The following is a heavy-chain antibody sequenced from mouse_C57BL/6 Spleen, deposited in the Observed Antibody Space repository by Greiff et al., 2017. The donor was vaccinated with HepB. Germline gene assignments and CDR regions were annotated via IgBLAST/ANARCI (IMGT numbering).Heavy chain of an antibody. D-gene: IGHD4-1*01. CDR3: ARQDWEYYFDY. CDR1: GFTFSSYT. V-gene: IGHV5-9*01. J-gene: IGHJ2*01. CDR2: ISGGGGNT. Sequence: LQQSGGGLVKPGGSLKLSCAASGFTFSSYTMSWVRQTPEKRLEWVATISGGGGNTYYPDSVKGRFTISRDNAKNTLYLQMSSLRSEDTALYYCARQDWEYYFDYWGQGTTLTVSS.